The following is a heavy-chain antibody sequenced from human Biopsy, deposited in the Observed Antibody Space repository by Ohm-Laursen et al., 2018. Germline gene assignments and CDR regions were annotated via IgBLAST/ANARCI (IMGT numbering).Heavy chain of an antibody. CDR3: ARTLWPALYFDD. Sequence: PPGTLSLTCTVSGGSISSNYYYWGWIRQPPGKGLEWIASIYYSGTTNKNPSLKSRVTISVDTSKRQFYLELSSVTAADTAIYYCARTLWPALYFDDWGQGTLVTVSS. D-gene: IGHD5-18*01. CDR2: IYYSGTT. V-gene: IGHV4-61*05. CDR1: GGSISSNYYY. J-gene: IGHJ4*02.